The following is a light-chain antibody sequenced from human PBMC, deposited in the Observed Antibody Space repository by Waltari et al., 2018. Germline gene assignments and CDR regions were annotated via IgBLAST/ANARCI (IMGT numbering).Light chain of an antibody. CDR2: ETD. V-gene: IGLV1-51*02. CDR3: GTWDGSLTVGV. Sequence: QSVLTQPPSVSAAPGQKVTISCSGSGSNIGRNHVSWYQQVPGTAPNLLISETDMRPSGVPARFSGSKSVPSATLGSTGLQTGDEASYYCGTWDGSLTVGVFGGGTVLTVL. CDR1: GSNIGRNH. J-gene: IGLJ2*01.